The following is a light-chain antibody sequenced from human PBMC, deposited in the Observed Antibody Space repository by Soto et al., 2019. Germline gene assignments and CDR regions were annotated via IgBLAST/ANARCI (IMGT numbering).Light chain of an antibody. J-gene: IGLJ1*01. CDR2: EVT. V-gene: IGLV2-14*01. Sequence: QSVLTQPASVSGSPGQSITISCTGTSSDVGGYNYVSWYQHHPGKAPKLMIYEVTSRPSGVSNRFSGSKSGNTASLTISGLQAEDEADYYCSSYTRSNTLVFGTGTKV. CDR1: SSDVGGYNY. CDR3: SSYTRSNTLV.